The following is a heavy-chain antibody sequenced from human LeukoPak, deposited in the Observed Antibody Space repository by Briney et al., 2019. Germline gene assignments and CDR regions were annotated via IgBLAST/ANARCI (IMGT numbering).Heavy chain of an antibody. Sequence: PSETLSLTCTVSGGSISSYYWSWIRQPPGKGLEWIGYIYYSGSTNYNPSLKSRVTISVDTSKNQFSPKLGSVTAADTAVYYCARFVVVTAIRGYFQHWGQGTLVTVSS. CDR3: ARFVVVTAIRGYFQH. CDR1: GGSISSYY. V-gene: IGHV4-59*01. D-gene: IGHD2-21*02. J-gene: IGHJ1*01. CDR2: IYYSGST.